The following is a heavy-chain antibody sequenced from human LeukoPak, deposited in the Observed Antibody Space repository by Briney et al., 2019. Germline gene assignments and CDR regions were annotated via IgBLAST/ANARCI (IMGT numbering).Heavy chain of an antibody. CDR1: GFTFSSYG. CDR2: ISYDGSNK. D-gene: IGHD2-2*01. J-gene: IGHJ4*02. Sequence: GGSLRLSCAASGFTFSSYGMHWVRQAPGKGLEWVAVISYDGSNKYYADSVKGRFTISRDNAKNSLYLQMNSLRAEDTALYYCAKDITLDGGTSCPDYWGQGTLVTVSS. V-gene: IGHV3-30*18. CDR3: AKDITLDGGTSCPDY.